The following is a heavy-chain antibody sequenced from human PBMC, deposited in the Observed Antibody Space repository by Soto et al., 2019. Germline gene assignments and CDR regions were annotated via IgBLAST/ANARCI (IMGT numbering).Heavy chain of an antibody. D-gene: IGHD6-13*01. CDR3: AKEGYSRALLIFQH. J-gene: IGHJ1*01. CDR2: ISYDGSNK. Sequence: PGGSLRLSCAASGFTFSSYGMHWVRQAPGKGLEWVAVISYDGSNKYYADSVKGRFTISRDKSNNTLHLQMNSLRAEDTAVYYCAKEGYSRALLIFQHCGQGTLVTVSS. V-gene: IGHV3-30*18. CDR1: GFTFSSYG.